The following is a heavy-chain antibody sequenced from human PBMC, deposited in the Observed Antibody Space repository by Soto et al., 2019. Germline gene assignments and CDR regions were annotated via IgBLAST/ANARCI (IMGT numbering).Heavy chain of an antibody. Sequence: ASVKVSCKASGYTFTSYGISWVRQAAGQGREWMGWISAYNGNTNYAQKLQGRVIMTTDTSTSTAYMELRSLRSDDTAVYYCARAGYDFWSGYNPNFFEPWGQGTLVTVSS. D-gene: IGHD3-3*01. J-gene: IGHJ5*02. CDR2: ISAYNGNT. CDR3: ARAGYDFWSGYNPNFFEP. V-gene: IGHV1-18*01. CDR1: GYTFTSYG.